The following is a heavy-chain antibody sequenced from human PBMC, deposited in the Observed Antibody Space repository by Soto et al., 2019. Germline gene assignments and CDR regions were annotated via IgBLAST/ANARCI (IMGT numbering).Heavy chain of an antibody. D-gene: IGHD3-16*02. J-gene: IGHJ6*02. V-gene: IGHV3-30*18. Sequence: PGGSLRLSCAASGFTFSSYGMHWVRQAPGKGLEWVAVISYDGSNKYYAESVKGRFTISRDNSKNTLYLQMNSLRAEDTAVYYCAKDFSPGTVWGSYRSPNYYYGMDVWGQGTTVTVSS. CDR1: GFTFSSYG. CDR3: AKDFSPGTVWGSYRSPNYYYGMDV. CDR2: ISYDGSNK.